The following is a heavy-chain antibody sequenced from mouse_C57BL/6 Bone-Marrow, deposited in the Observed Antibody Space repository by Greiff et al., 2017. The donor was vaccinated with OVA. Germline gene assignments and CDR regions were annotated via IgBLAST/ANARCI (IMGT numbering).Heavy chain of an antibody. CDR1: GFTFSSFG. CDR2: ISSGGSYT. J-gene: IGHJ3*01. Sequence: EVQGVESGGDLVKPGGSLQLSCAASGFTFSSFGMSWVRQTPDKRLEWVATISSGGSYTSYPDSVKGRFTISRDNAKNTLYLQMSSLKSEDTAMYYCARHNAGSSYRFAYWGQGTLVTVSA. CDR3: ARHNAGSSYRFAY. D-gene: IGHD1-1*01. V-gene: IGHV5-6*01.